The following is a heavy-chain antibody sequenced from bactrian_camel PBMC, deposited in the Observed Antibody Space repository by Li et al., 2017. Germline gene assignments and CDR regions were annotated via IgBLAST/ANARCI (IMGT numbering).Heavy chain of an antibody. D-gene: IGHD2*01. J-gene: IGHJ4*01. Sequence: HVQLVESGGGLVQPGGSLRLSCTASGFTFSSSDMSWGRQIPGKGLEWMSTIYSDGTNTYYADSVKGRFTISRDNAKNTVYLQTSSLKSEDTALYYCATGRRLWWSAYWGRGTQVTVS. CDR2: IYSDGTNT. CDR1: GFTFSSSD. V-gene: IGHV3-2*01. CDR3: ATGRRLWWSAY.